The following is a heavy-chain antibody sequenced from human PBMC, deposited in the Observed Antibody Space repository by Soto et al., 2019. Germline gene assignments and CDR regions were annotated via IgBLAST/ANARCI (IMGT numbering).Heavy chain of an antibody. CDR1: GFTFGDYA. D-gene: IGHD5-18*01. CDR2: IRSKAYGGTP. J-gene: IGHJ4*02. CDR3: TRSGTAINNKHLDC. Sequence: PGGSLRLSCTASGFTFGDYAMNWVRQAPGKGLEWVGFIRSKAYGGTPEYAASVKGRFTISRDDSNSIAYLQMNSLKTEDTAVYYCTRSGTAINNKHLDCWGQGALVTVSS. V-gene: IGHV3-49*04.